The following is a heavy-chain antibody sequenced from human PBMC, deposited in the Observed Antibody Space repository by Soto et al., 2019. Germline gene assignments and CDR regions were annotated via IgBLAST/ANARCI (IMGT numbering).Heavy chain of an antibody. V-gene: IGHV4-34*01. CDR3: ARRKGRSIAVAGTTFDY. CDR1: GGSFRGYY. CDR2: INHSGST. D-gene: IGHD6-19*01. J-gene: IGHJ4*02. Sequence: QVQLQQWGAGLLKPSETLSLTCAVYGGSFRGYYWSWIRQPPGKGLEWIGEINHSGSTNYNPSLKSRVTISVDTDKNQFSRKLSSVTAADTAVYYCARRKGRSIAVAGTTFDYWGQGTLVTVSS.